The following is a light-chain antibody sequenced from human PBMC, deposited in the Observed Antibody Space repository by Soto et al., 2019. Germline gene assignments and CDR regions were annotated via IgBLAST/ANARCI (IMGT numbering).Light chain of an antibody. CDR3: QQYGSSPPYT. V-gene: IGKV3-20*01. CDR2: AAS. CDR1: QSVSRSY. J-gene: IGKJ2*01. Sequence: EIVLTQSPGTLSLSPGERATLSCRASQSVSRSYLAWYQQTPGQAPRLLIFAASSRATGIPDRFSGSGSGTDFTLTISRLEPEDFAVYFCQQYGSSPPYTFGRGTKVEI.